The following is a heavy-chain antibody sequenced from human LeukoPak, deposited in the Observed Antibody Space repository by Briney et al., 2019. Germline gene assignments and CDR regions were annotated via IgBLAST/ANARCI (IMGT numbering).Heavy chain of an antibody. CDR2: IYYSGST. Sequence: SETLSLTCTVSGGSISSYYWSWIRQPPGKGLEWIGYIYYSGSTNYNPSLRSRVTISVDTSKNQFSLKLSSVTAADTAVYYCARSPYDYVWGSYRWPDAFDIWGQGTMVTVSS. J-gene: IGHJ3*02. CDR1: GGSISSYY. V-gene: IGHV4-59*08. CDR3: ARSPYDYVWGSYRWPDAFDI. D-gene: IGHD3-16*02.